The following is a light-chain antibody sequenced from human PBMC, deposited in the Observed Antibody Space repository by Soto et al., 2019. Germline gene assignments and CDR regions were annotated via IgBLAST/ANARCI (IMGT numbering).Light chain of an antibody. J-gene: IGLJ1*01. Sequence: QSVLTQPASVSGSPGQSITISCTGTSSDVGGYKYVSWYQHHPGKAPKLMIYEVSNRPSGVSNRFSGSKSGNTASLTISGLQAEDEADYYCSSYTSSSTLNVFGTGT. CDR2: EVS. CDR1: SSDVGGYKY. V-gene: IGLV2-14*01. CDR3: SSYTSSSTLNV.